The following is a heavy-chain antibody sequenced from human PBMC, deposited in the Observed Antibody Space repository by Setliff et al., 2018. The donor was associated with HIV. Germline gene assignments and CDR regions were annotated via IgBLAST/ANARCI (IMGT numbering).Heavy chain of an antibody. J-gene: IGHJ6*03. V-gene: IGHV4-39*01. Sequence: PSETLSLTCTVSGGSISSGSYYWSWIRQPPGKGLEWIGEINHSGSTNYNPSLKSRVTISVDTSKNQFSLKLSSVTAADTAVYYCARRRDPPGSRWIYYYYYMDLWGEGTTVTAP. D-gene: IGHD6-13*01. CDR3: ARRRDPPGSRWIYYYYYMDL. CDR2: INHSGST. CDR1: GGSISSGSYY.